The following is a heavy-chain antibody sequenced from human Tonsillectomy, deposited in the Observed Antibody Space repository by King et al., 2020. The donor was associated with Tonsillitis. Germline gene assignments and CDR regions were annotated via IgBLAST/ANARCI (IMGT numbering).Heavy chain of an antibody. V-gene: IGHV1-69*01. CDR1: GGTFSRYA. D-gene: IGHD2-15*01. J-gene: IGHJ2*01. CDR3: AVTDGSGGSCYRFSWYFDL. Sequence: QLVQSGAEVKKPGSSVKVSCKASGGTFSRYAISWVRQAPGQGLEWMGGIIPIFGTANYAQKFQGRVAITADESTSTAYIELSSLRSEDTAGYYCAVTDGSGGSCYRFSWYFDLWGRGTLVTVSS. CDR2: IIPIFGTA.